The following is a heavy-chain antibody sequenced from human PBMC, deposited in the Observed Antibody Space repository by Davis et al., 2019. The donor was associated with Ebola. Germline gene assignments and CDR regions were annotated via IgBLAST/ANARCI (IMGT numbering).Heavy chain of an antibody. D-gene: IGHD5-24*01. CDR2: ISSSGSAI. CDR3: ARGGDSIWYQGRRDYDY. V-gene: IGHV3-11*01. J-gene: IGHJ4*02. Sequence: GESLKISCAASGFTFSDYYMSWIRQAPGKGLEWVSYISSSGSAINNADSVKGRFTISRDNAKNSLYLQMNSLRAEDTAVYYCARGGDSIWYQGRRDYDYWGQGTLVTVSS. CDR1: GFTFSDYY.